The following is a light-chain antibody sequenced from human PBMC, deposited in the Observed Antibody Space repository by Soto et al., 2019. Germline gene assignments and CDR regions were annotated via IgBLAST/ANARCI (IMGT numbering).Light chain of an antibody. CDR1: QSVSSN. J-gene: IGKJ2*01. CDR2: GAS. CDR3: QQYNNWPPYT. V-gene: IGKV3-15*01. Sequence: SPATLSVSPGERATLSCRASQSVSSNLAWYQQKPGQAPRLLIYGASTRATGIPARFSDSGSGTEFTLTISSLQSEDFAVYYCQQYNNWPPYTFGQGTKVDIK.